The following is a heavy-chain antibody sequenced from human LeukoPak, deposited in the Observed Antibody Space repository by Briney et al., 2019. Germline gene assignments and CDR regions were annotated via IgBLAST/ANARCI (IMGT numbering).Heavy chain of an antibody. CDR3: ARAHVYSSGWYEDHAFDV. J-gene: IGHJ3*01. Sequence: AAVKVSCKVSGYTFTGYYMHWVRQAPGQGVEWMGLINPNSGGTNSSQKFHGRVTMTGDTYISTAYMELRRLTSDDTAVYYCARAHVYSSGWYEDHAFDVWGQGTMVTVSS. CDR2: INPNSGGT. CDR1: GYTFTGYY. V-gene: IGHV1-2*02. D-gene: IGHD6-19*01.